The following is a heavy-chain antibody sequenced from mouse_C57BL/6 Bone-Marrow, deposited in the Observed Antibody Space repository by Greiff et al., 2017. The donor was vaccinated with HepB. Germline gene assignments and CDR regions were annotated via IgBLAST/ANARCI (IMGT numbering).Heavy chain of an antibody. CDR3: AGASYYSNYEVAY. Sequence: LQESGPGLVKPSQSLFLTCSITGFPITSGYYWIWIRQPPGKPLEWMGYITHSGETFYNPSLQSPISITRETSENQFFLQLNSVTTEDTAMYYGAGASYYSNYEVAYWGQGTLVTVAA. D-gene: IGHD2-5*01. V-gene: IGHV12-3*01. J-gene: IGHJ3*01. CDR2: ITHSGET. CDR1: GFPITSGYY.